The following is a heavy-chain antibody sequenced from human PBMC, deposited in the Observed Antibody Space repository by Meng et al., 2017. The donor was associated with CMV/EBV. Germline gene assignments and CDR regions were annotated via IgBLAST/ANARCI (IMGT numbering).Heavy chain of an antibody. Sequence: GESLKISCAASGFTFSSYWMSWVRQAPGKGLEWVANIKQDGSEKYYVDSVKGRFTISRDNAKNSLYLQMNSLRAEDTALYYCVVHSNTVWPNTMFWGQGTLVTVSS. CDR3: VVHSNTVWPNTMF. D-gene: IGHD3-10*02. CDR2: IKQDGSEK. CDR1: GFTFSSYW. V-gene: IGHV3-7*01. J-gene: IGHJ4*02.